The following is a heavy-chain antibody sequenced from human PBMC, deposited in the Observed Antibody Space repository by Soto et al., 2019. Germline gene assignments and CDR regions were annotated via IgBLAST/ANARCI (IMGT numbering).Heavy chain of an antibody. Sequence: PAGSLRLACAVSGFTFSSYSMNWVRQAPGKGLEWVSSSSISSSYIYYADSVKGRFNISRDNAKNSLYLQMNSLRAEDTAVYYCARWLIVVVPAAMNDGMDVWGQGTTVTVSS. CDR3: ARWLIVVVPAAMNDGMDV. CDR1: GFTFSSYS. J-gene: IGHJ6*02. V-gene: IGHV3-21*01. D-gene: IGHD2-2*01. CDR2: SSISSSYI.